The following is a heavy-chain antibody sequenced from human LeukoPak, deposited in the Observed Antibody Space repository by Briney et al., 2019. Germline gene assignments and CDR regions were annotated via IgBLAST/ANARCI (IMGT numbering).Heavy chain of an antibody. V-gene: IGHV3-7*01. CDR1: GFAFRSYW. J-gene: IGHJ4*02. CDR3: ARDWHYYDSTNYYYYFDC. Sequence: PGGSLRLSCAASGFAFRSYWMSWVRQAPGKGLEWVANINQDGSESHCVDSVKGRYTISRDNAKNSLFLQMNSLRAEDTAVYYCARDWHYYDSTNYYYYFDCWGQGTLVTVSS. D-gene: IGHD3-22*01. CDR2: INQDGSES.